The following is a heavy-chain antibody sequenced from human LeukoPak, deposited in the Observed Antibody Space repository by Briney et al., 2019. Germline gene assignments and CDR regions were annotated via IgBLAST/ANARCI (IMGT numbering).Heavy chain of an antibody. CDR1: GGSIRSDSNY. Sequence: SETLSLTCAVSGGSIRSDSNYWAWVRQPPGRGLEWIASMSYDVTTYYNPSLKSRVAMSVDTSTTQFSLSLKSVTAAHTAIYYCARHLRGHTIYFDYWGQGTLVTVFS. CDR3: ARHLRGHTIYFDY. D-gene: IGHD3-10*01. CDR2: MSYDVTT. V-gene: IGHV4-39*01. J-gene: IGHJ4*02.